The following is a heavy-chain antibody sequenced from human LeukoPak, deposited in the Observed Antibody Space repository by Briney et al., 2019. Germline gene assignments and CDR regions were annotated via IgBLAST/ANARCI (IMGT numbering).Heavy chain of an antibody. CDR1: GGSISSNNYY. CDR2: IYYSGST. J-gene: IGHJ4*02. Sequence: SETLFLTCTVSGGSISSNNYYWRWISQPPGKGLEWNGDIYYSGSTYYNPSLKSRVTISDSTSKNQFSLKLSSVTIADTAVYYCARRGGYDFSYDYWGQGILVTVSS. V-gene: IGHV4-39*01. CDR3: ARRGGYDFSYDY. D-gene: IGHD5-12*01.